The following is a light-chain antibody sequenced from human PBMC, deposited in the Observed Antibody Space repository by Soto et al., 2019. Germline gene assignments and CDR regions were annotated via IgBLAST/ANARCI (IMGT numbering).Light chain of an antibody. J-gene: IGLJ3*02. CDR1: SSNIGGSY. CDR2: RNN. Sequence: QSVLTQPPSASGTPGQRVAISCSGSSSNIGGSYVYWYQQLPGTAPKLLLYRNNQRPSGVPDRFSGSKSGTSASLAIIGLRPEDEADYYCAAWDASLSGWVFGGGTKVTVL. CDR3: AAWDASLSGWV. V-gene: IGLV1-47*01.